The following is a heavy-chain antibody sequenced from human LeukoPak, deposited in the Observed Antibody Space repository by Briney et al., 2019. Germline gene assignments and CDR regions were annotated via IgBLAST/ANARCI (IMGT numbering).Heavy chain of an antibody. CDR3: ARRTIAAAGSDFDY. CDR1: GYTFTSYD. Sequence: GASVKVSCKASGYTFTSYDINWVRQATGQGLEWMGWMNPNSGNTGYAQKFQGRVTMTRNTSISTAYMELSSLRSEVTAVYYCARRTIAAAGSDFDYWGQGTLVTVSS. J-gene: IGHJ4*02. CDR2: MNPNSGNT. V-gene: IGHV1-8*01. D-gene: IGHD6-13*01.